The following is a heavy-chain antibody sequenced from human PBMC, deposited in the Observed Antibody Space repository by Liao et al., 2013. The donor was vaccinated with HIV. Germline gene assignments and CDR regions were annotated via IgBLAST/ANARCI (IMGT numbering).Heavy chain of an antibody. CDR2: IYPSGST. D-gene: IGHD2-15*01. CDR1: GGSLSTYY. Sequence: QVQLEESGPGLVKPSETLSLTCSVSGGSLSTYYWSWIRQTAGKGLEWIGRIYPSGSTNYNPSLKTRVTMSVDTSRSQVSLTLRSATAADTAVYYCARVKPRFSIPWSSLDVWGKGTTVTVSS. J-gene: IGHJ6*04. V-gene: IGHV4-4*07. CDR3: ARVKPRFSIPWSSLDV.